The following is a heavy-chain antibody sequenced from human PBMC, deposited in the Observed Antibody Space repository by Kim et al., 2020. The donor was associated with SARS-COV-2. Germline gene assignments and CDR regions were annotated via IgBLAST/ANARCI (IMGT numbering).Heavy chain of an antibody. CDR1: GYSFTSYW. CDR3: ARHNEAAAGTGWFDP. CDR2: IYPGDSDT. J-gene: IGHJ5*02. D-gene: IGHD6-13*01. Sequence: GESLKISCKGSGYSFTSYWIGWVRQMPGKGLEWMGIIYPGDSDTRYSPSFQGQVTISADKSISTAYLQWSSLKASDTAMYYCARHNEAAAGTGWFDPWGQGTLVTVSS. V-gene: IGHV5-51*01.